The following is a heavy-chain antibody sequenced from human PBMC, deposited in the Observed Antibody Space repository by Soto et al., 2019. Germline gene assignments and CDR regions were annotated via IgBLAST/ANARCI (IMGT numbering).Heavy chain of an antibody. Sequence: ASVKVSCKASGYTFSSYYMHWVRQAPGQGLEWMGIINPSGGSTSYAQKFQGRVTMTRDTSTSTVYMELSSLRSEDTAVYYCAKTYSYGLYYFDYWGQGTLVTVS. CDR3: AKTYSYGLYYFDY. D-gene: IGHD5-18*01. J-gene: IGHJ4*02. V-gene: IGHV1-46*03. CDR2: INPSGGST. CDR1: GYTFSSYY.